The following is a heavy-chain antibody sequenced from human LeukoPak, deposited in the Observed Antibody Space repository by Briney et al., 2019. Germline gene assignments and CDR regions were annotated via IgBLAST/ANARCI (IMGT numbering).Heavy chain of an antibody. V-gene: IGHV3-30*02. J-gene: IGHJ4*02. CDR2: IRYDGSNK. CDR1: GFTFSSYG. Sequence: GGSLRLSCAASGFTFSSYGMHWVRQAPGKGLEWVAFIRYDGSNKYYADSVKGRFTISRDNSKNTLYLQMNSLRAEDTAVYYCAREPLLWFGELSHYFDYWGQGTLVTVSS. CDR3: AREPLLWFGELSHYFDY. D-gene: IGHD3-10*01.